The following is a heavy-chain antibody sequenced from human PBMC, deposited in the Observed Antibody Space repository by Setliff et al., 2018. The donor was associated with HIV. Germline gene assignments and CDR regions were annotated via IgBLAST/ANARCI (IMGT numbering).Heavy chain of an antibody. CDR2: IIPAFGTA. J-gene: IGHJ3*02. CDR3: AGPRGDEAFDI. V-gene: IGHV1-69*13. CDR1: GDTLSIHP. D-gene: IGHD3-10*01. Sequence: SVKVSCKASGDTLSIHPISWVRQAPGQGLDWMGGIIPAFGTANYAQKFQGRVTITADESTSTMYMELSSLRFDDTAVYYCAGPRGDEAFDIWGQGTMVTVSS.